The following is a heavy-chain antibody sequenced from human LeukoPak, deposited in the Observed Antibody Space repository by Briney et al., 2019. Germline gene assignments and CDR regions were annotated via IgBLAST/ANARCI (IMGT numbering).Heavy chain of an antibody. CDR2: IHYSDST. CDR1: GVSVSVYY. CDR3: AKWACGSGGDCHEFDY. J-gene: IGHJ4*02. V-gene: IGHV4-59*02. Sequence: LETLSLTCTVSGVSVSVYYWSWIRQPPGKGLEWIGYIHYSDSTNYNPSLKSRVTISLDTPKNQFSLRVTPVTAADTAVYYCAKWACGSGGDCHEFDYWGQGTRVTVSS. D-gene: IGHD2-21*02.